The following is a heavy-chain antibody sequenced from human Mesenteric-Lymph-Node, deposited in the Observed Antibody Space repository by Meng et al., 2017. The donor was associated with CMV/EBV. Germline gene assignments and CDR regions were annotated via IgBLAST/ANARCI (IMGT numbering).Heavy chain of an antibody. CDR1: GFSISNYE. Sequence: GESLKISCAASGFSISNYEMNWVRQAPGKGLEWVSFISGGSTTIYYTDSVKGRFSISRDNSKNSLYLHMNSLRAEDTALYYCARDHKVGYHPSGTGASDIWGQGTMVTVSS. J-gene: IGHJ3*02. CDR2: ISGGSTTI. V-gene: IGHV3-48*03. D-gene: IGHD3-10*01. CDR3: ARDHKVGYHPSGTGASDI.